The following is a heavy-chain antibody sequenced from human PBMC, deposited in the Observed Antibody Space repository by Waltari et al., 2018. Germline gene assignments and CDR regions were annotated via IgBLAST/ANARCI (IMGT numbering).Heavy chain of an antibody. CDR1: GFTFDDYA. CDR2: ISGNSGSI. CDR3: AKDIEDYSNRYFDL. Sequence: EVQLVESGGGLVQPGRSLRLSCAASGFTFDDYAMHWVRQAPGKGLEWVSGISGNSGSIGYADSVKGRFTISRDNAKNSLYLQMNSLRAEDTALYYCAKDIEDYSNRYFDLWGRGTLVTVSS. V-gene: IGHV3-9*01. D-gene: IGHD4-4*01. J-gene: IGHJ2*01.